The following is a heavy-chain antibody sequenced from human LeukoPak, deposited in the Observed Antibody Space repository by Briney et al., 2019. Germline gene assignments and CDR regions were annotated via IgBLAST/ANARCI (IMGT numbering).Heavy chain of an antibody. CDR2: IVVGSGNT. CDR1: GFTITSSA. Sequence: GASVKVSCKASGFTITSSAMQLVRQARGQRLEWIGWIVVGSGNTNYAQKFQERVTITRDMSTSTAYMELSSLRSEDTAVYYCAADQRQLASYYYYYGMDVWGQGTTVTVSS. J-gene: IGHJ6*02. D-gene: IGHD6-13*01. V-gene: IGHV1-58*02. CDR3: AADQRQLASYYYYYGMDV.